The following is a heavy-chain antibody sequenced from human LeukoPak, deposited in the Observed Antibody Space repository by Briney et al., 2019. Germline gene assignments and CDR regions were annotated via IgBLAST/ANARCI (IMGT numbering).Heavy chain of an antibody. CDR1: GFTFDDYA. D-gene: IGHD4-23*01. V-gene: IGHV3-9*03. CDR2: ISWNSGRI. J-gene: IGHJ6*03. CDR3: AKAIGKSDYSYMHV. Sequence: PGRSLRLSCAASGFTFDDYAMHWVRQAPGKGLEWVSGISWNSGRIGYADSVKGRFTISRDNASNSLYLQMNSLRAEDMALYYCAKAIGKSDYSYMHVWGKGTTVTVSS.